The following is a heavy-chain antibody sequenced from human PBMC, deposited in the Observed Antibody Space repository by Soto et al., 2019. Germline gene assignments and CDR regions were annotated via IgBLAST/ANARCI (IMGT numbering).Heavy chain of an antibody. J-gene: IGHJ6*02. CDR2: INPSGGST. CDR1: GYTFTSYY. CDR3: ARDSRALLWFGELYPYGMDV. Sequence: ASVKVSCKASGYTFTSYYMHWVRQAPGQGLEWMGIINPSGGSTTYAQKFQGRVTMTRDTSTSTVYMELSSLRSEDTAVYYCARDSRALLWFGELYPYGMDVWGQGTTVTVS. D-gene: IGHD3-10*01. V-gene: IGHV1-46*01.